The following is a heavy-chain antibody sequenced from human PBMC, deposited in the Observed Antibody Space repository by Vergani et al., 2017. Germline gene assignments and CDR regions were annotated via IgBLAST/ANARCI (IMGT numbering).Heavy chain of an antibody. CDR2: IDHTGRP. CDR3: ARVNTETNGHLYYDWYMGV. J-gene: IGHJ6*03. D-gene: IGHD4-11*01. Sequence: QVQLQQWGGGLLKPSETLSLTCVVNGGSFTSYHWTWIRQSPGEGLEWVGDIDHTGRPDYNPSLKSRRTMSVDKSRNQSSLTLNSVTATDTAIYFCARVNTETNGHLYYDWYMGVLGQWTAVTVS. V-gene: IGHV4-34*01. CDR1: GGSFTSYH.